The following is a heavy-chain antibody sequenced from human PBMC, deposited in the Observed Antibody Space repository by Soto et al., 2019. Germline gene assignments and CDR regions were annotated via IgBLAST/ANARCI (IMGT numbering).Heavy chain of an antibody. V-gene: IGHV3-23*01. Sequence: GGSLRLSCVASGFTFSSYAMSWVRQAPGKGLEWVSAISGSGGSTYYADSVKGRFTISRDKSKNTLYLQMNSLRVEDTAVYYCAKVPRYCSGGSCYGGYFDYWGQGTLVTVSS. CDR2: ISGSGGST. J-gene: IGHJ4*02. D-gene: IGHD2-15*01. CDR1: GFTFSSYA. CDR3: AKVPRYCSGGSCYGGYFDY.